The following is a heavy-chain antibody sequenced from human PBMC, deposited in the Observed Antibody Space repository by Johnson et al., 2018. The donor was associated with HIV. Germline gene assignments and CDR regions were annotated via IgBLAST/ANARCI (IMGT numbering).Heavy chain of an antibody. CDR2: IRNDGSNE. Sequence: QVQLVESGGGVVQPGRSLRLSCAASGFTFSSYGLHWVRQAPGKGLQWVAFIRNDGSNEYYADSVKGRFTISRDNSKNTLYLQMNSLRAEDTALYYCARDKRGSYRGAFELWGQGTMVTVSS. CDR1: GFTFSSYG. J-gene: IGHJ3*01. D-gene: IGHD3-16*01. CDR3: ARDKRGSYRGAFEL. V-gene: IGHV3-33*01.